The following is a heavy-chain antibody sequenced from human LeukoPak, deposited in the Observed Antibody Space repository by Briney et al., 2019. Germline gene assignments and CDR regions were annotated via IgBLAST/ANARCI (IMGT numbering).Heavy chain of an antibody. Sequence: SETLSLTCTVSGGSISSYYWSWIRQPAGKGLEWIGRIYTSGSTNYNPSLKSRVTMSVDTSKNQFPLKLSSVTAADTAVYYCARDARYCSSTSCPLDVWGKGTTVTVSS. D-gene: IGHD2-2*01. CDR2: IYTSGST. J-gene: IGHJ6*04. CDR3: ARDARYCSSTSCPLDV. V-gene: IGHV4-4*07. CDR1: GGSISSYY.